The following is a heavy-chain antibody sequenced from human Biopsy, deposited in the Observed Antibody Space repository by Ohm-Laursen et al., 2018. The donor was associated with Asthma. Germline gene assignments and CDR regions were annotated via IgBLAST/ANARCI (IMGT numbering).Heavy chain of an antibody. V-gene: IGHV3-53*01. Sequence: SLRLSCAASGFTVSRDHMFWVRQAPRKGLEWVSVIYSGGTSHTADSVRGRFTISRDFPKNTLHLQMHSLRVEDTAVYYCARGDSSGWSHYYFDYWGQGTLVTVSS. CDR2: IYSGGTS. CDR3: ARGDSSGWSHYYFDY. D-gene: IGHD6-19*01. J-gene: IGHJ4*02. CDR1: GFTVSRDH.